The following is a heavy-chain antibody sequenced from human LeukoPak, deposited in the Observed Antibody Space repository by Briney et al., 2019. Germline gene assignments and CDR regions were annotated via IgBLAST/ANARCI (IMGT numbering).Heavy chain of an antibody. CDR2: IIPIFGTA. CDR1: GGTFSSYA. D-gene: IGHD6-6*01. V-gene: IGHV1-69*13. CDR3: HSSSRTLYFDY. J-gene: IGHJ4*02. Sequence: ASVKVSCKASGGTFSSYAISWVRQAPGQGLEWMGGIIPIFGTANYAQKFQGRVTITADESTSTAYMELSSLRSEDTAVYYRHSSSRTLYFDYWGQGTLVTVSS.